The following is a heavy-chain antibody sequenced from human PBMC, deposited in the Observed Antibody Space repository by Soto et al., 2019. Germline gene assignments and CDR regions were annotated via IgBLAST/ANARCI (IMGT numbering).Heavy chain of an antibody. D-gene: IGHD2-2*01. CDR1: GDSVSSNSAA. CDR3: AVDRSTSSWFWFDY. V-gene: IGHV6-1*01. Sequence: SQTLSLTCAISGDSVSSNSAAWNWIRQSPSRGLEWLGRTYYRSTWYSDYAVSVKGRITINADSSKNQFSLQLNSVSPEDTAVYYCAVDRSTSSWFWFDYWGQGTLVTVSS. J-gene: IGHJ5*01. CDR2: TYYRSTWYS.